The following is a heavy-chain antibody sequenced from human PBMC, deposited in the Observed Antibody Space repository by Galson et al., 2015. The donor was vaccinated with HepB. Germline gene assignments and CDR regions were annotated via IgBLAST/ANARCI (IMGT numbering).Heavy chain of an antibody. CDR1: GGTFSNYI. D-gene: IGHD3-22*01. Sequence: SVKVSCKASGGTFSNYIISWVRQAPGQGLEWMGKIIPLFGVSNYAQDVQDRVTITADKSTNITDMEMHSLTSGDTAVYFCMINYFDTRCFFDFWGQGTLVTVSS. J-gene: IGHJ4*02. CDR3: MINYFDTRCFFDF. V-gene: IGHV1-69*02. CDR2: IIPLFGVS.